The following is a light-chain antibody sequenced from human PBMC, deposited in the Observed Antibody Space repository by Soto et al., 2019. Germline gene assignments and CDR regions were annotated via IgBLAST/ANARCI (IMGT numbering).Light chain of an antibody. Sequence: QSAVTQPASVSGSPGQSITISCTGTSSDVGDYNYVSWYQHHPGKAPKLIIYEVRNRPSGVSNRFSGAKSGNTASLTISGLQAEDEADYYCSSYRTCSAFYVFGSGTKLTVL. V-gene: IGLV2-14*01. CDR3: SSYRTCSAFYV. CDR1: SSDVGDYNY. CDR2: EVR. J-gene: IGLJ1*01.